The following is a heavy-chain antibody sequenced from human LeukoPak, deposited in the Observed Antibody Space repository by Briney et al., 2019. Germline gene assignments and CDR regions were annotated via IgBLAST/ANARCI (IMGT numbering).Heavy chain of an antibody. CDR2: INHSGST. CDR1: GGSFSGYY. CDR3: ARRGYLWFASGYFDY. D-gene: IGHD3-10*01. Sequence: SETLSLTCAVYGGSFSGYYWSWIRQRPGKGLEWIGEINHSGSTSYNPSLKSRVTISVDTSKNQFSLKLSSVTAADTAVYYCARRGYLWFASGYFDYWGQGTLVTVSS. J-gene: IGHJ4*02. V-gene: IGHV4-34*01.